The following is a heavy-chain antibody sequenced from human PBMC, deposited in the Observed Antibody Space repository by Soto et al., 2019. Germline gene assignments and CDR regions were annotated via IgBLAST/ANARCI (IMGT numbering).Heavy chain of an antibody. V-gene: IGHV3-23*01. J-gene: IGHJ4*02. CDR2: ISGSGGST. D-gene: IGHD6-13*01. CDR3: AKENGYSSSWFEFDY. Sequence: PGGSLRLSCAASGFTFRSYAMGWVRQGPGKGLEWVSAISGSGGSTYYADSVKGRFTISRDNSKNTLYLQMNSLRAEDTAVYYCAKENGYSSSWFEFDYWGQGTLVTVSS. CDR1: GFTFRSYA.